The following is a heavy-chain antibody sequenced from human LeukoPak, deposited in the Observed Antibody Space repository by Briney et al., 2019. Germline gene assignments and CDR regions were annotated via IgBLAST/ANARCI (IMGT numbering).Heavy chain of an antibody. J-gene: IGHJ3*02. Sequence: PGGSLRLSCAASGFTFSSYAMHWVRQAPGKGLEWVAVISYDGSNKYYADSVKGRFTISRDNSKNTLYLQMNSLRAEDTAVYYCASSVGAPGAFDIWGQGTMVTVSS. CDR1: GFTFSSYA. D-gene: IGHD1-26*01. CDR2: ISYDGSNK. CDR3: ASSVGAPGAFDI. V-gene: IGHV3-30-3*01.